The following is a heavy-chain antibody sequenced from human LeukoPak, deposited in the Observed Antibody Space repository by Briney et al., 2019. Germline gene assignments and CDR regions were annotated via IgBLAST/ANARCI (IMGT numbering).Heavy chain of an antibody. V-gene: IGHV3-48*01. D-gene: IGHD2-21*02. CDR1: GFTFSSYS. J-gene: IGHJ3*02. CDR3: ARDVCGGDCSSGFDI. CDR2: ISSSSSTI. Sequence: GGSLRLSCAASGFTFSSYSMNWVRQAPGKGLEWVSYISSSSSTIYYADSVKGRFTISRDNAKNSLYLQMNSLRAEDTAVYYCARDVCGGDCSSGFDICGQGTMVTVSS.